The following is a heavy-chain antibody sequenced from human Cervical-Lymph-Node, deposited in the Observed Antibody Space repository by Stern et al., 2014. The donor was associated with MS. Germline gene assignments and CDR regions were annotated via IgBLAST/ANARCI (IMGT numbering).Heavy chain of an antibody. CDR3: ARVPLVVLVPTRGDAFDI. V-gene: IGHV1-69*09. J-gene: IGHJ3*02. CDR1: GGTFSSYT. Sequence: VQLVQSGAEVRKPGSSVRVSCKTSGGTFSSYTISWVRQVPGHGLEWMGRIIPMSDIANYAQKFQGRVTITADKSTSTAYMELSSLRSEDTAVYYCARVPLVVLVPTRGDAFDIWGQGTMVTVSS. D-gene: IGHD2-21*01. CDR2: IIPMSDIA.